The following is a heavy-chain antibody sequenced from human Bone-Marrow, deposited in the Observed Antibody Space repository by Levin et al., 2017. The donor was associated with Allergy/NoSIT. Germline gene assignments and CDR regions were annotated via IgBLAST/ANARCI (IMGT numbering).Heavy chain of an antibody. CDR1: GGTLTSYV. Sequence: SVKVSCKTSGGTLTSYVISWVRQAPGQGLEWMGGIIPIFGTTHYAQNFQGRVTITADESTSTAYMELNSLKSKDTAVYYCARSDLSQLTADRYYYYGLDVWGQVTTVTVSS. CDR3: ARSDLSQLTADRYYYYGLDV. V-gene: IGHV1-69*13. D-gene: IGHD7-27*01. J-gene: IGHJ6*02. CDR2: IIPIFGTT.